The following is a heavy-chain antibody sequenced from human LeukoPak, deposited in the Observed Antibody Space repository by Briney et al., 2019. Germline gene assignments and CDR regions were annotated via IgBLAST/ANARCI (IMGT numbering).Heavy chain of an antibody. CDR2: IFYSGST. V-gene: IGHV4-39*01. CDR3: ARLSGPLGFCSGGSCYSDWYFDL. J-gene: IGHJ2*01. Sequence: SETLSLTCTVSGGSISSSSYYWGWIRQPPGKGLEWIGSIFYSGSTYYNPSFKSRVTISVDTSKNQFSLKLSSVTAADTAVYYCARLSGPLGFCSGGSCYSDWYFDLWGRGTLVTVSS. D-gene: IGHD2-15*01. CDR1: GGSISSSSYY.